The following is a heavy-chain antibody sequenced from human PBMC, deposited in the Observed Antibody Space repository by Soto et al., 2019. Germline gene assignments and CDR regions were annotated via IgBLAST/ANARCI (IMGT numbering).Heavy chain of an antibody. Sequence: EVQLVESGGGLVQPGGSLRLSCAASGFTFSSYDMHWVRQATGKGLEWVSAIVTAGDPYYPGSMKGRFTTSRENDKNSLYLEMNSLRAEYTAVYYCARALRGRYYYDSGMDVWGQGTTVTVSS. CDR2: IVTAGDP. J-gene: IGHJ6*02. V-gene: IGHV3-13*05. CDR3: ARALRGRYYYDSGMDV. D-gene: IGHD3-16*01. CDR1: GFTFSSYD.